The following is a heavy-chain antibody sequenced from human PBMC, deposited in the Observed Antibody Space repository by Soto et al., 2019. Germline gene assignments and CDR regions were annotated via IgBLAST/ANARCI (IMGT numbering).Heavy chain of an antibody. Sequence: PSETLSLTCTVSGGSISSGGYYWSWIRQHPGKGLEWIGYIYYSGSTYCNPSLKSRVTISVDTSKNQFSLKLSSVTAADTAVYYCARGYIVVAAFDYWGQGTLVTVSS. D-gene: IGHD2-2*01. CDR3: ARGYIVVAAFDY. CDR2: IYYSGST. J-gene: IGHJ4*02. CDR1: GGSISSGGYY. V-gene: IGHV4-31*03.